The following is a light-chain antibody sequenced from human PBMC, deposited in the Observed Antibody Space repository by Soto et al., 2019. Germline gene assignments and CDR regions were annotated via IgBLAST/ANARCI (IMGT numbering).Light chain of an antibody. CDR2: EVT. J-gene: IGLJ1*01. CDR3: SSYTRTSRYV. CDR1: SSDVGKYDR. Sequence: QSALTQPPSVSGSPGQSVTISCTGTSSDVGKYDRVSWYQQPPGTAPKLIIYEVTNRPSGVPARFSGSKSGNTASLTISGLQAEDEADYDCSSYTRTSRYVFGAGTKVTVL. V-gene: IGLV2-18*02.